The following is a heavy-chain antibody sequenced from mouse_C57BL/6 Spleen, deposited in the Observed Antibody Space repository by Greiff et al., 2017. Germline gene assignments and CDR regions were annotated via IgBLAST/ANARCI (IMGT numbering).Heavy chain of an antibody. Sequence: EVKVEESGGGLVQPGGSMKLSCVASGFTFSNYWMNWVRQSPEKGLEWVAQIRLKSDNYATHYAESVKGRFTISRDDSKSSVYLQMNNLRAEDTGIYYCTAYYSNQYYFDYWGQGTTLTVSS. CDR3: TAYYSNQYYFDY. CDR2: IRLKSDNYAT. CDR1: GFTFSNYW. J-gene: IGHJ2*01. D-gene: IGHD2-5*01. V-gene: IGHV6-3*01.